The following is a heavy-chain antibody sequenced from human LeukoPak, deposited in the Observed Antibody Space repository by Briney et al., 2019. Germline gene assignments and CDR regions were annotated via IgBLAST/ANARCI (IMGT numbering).Heavy chain of an antibody. CDR1: GGSFSGYY. CDR2: INHSGST. D-gene: IGHD3-9*01. J-gene: IGHJ6*02. CDR3: ARGGPSSYYDILTGRYGMDV. V-gene: IGHV4-34*01. Sequence: PSETLSLTCAVYGGSFSGYYWSWIRQPPGKGLEWIGEINHSGSTNYNPSLKSRVTISVDTSKNQFSLKLSSVTAADTSVYYCARGGPSSYYDILTGRYGMDVWGQGTTVTVSS.